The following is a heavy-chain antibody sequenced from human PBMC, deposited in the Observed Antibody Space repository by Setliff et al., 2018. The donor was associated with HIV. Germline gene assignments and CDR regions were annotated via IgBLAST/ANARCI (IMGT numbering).Heavy chain of an antibody. CDR1: GDSVNDRSYF. V-gene: IGHV4-39*01. J-gene: IGHJ3*01. Sequence: SETLSLTCTVSGDSVNDRSYFWGWIRQPPGKGLEWIGTFYYNGDSRYNPSLKSRVTISVDTSKNQFSLKLSSVTAADTAVYYCARHDSRGPRSAFDLWGRGTMVTVSS. D-gene: IGHD2-21*01. CDR3: ARHDSRGPRSAFDL. CDR2: FYYNGDS.